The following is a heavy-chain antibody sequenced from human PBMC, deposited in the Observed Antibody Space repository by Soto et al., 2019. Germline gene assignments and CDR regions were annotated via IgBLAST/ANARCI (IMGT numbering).Heavy chain of an antibody. CDR1: GYTFTSYA. V-gene: IGHV1-3*01. J-gene: IGHJ4*02. CDR3: ARVRSGSLDY. Sequence: EASVKVSCKASGYTFTSYAMHWVRQAPGQRLEWMGWINAGNGNTKYSQKFQGRVTITRDTSASTSYMELSSLRSEDTAVYYGARVRSGSLDYWGQGTLVTVSS. CDR2: INAGNGNT. D-gene: IGHD1-26*01.